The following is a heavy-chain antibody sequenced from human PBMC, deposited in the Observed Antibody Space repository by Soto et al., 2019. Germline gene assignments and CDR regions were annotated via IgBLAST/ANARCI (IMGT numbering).Heavy chain of an antibody. CDR3: AKEWVYESSGGSFDY. J-gene: IGHJ4*02. Sequence: PGGSLRLSCAASGFTFSSYGMHWVRQAPGKGLEWVAVVSDDGSNKYYADSVKGRFTISRDNSKNTLYLQMNSMRAEDTAVYYCAKEWVYESSGGSFDYWGQG. D-gene: IGHD3-22*01. V-gene: IGHV3-30*18. CDR2: VSDDGSNK. CDR1: GFTFSSYG.